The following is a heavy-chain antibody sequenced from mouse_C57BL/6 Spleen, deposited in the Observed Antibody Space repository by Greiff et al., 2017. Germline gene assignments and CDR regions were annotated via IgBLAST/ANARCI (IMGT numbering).Heavy chain of an antibody. CDR1: GYTFTDYN. CDR2: INPNNGGT. CDR3: ARDFTTVVGDAMDY. J-gene: IGHJ4*01. D-gene: IGHD1-1*01. Sequence: EVQLQQSGPELVKPGASVKMSCKASGYTFTDYNMHWVKQSHGKSLEWIGYINPNNGGTSYNQKFKGKATLTVNKSSSTAYMELRSLTSEDSAVYYCARDFTTVVGDAMDYWGQGTSVTVSS. V-gene: IGHV1-22*01.